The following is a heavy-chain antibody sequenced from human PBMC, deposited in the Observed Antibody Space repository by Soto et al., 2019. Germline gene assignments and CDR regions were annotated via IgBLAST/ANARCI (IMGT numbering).Heavy chain of an antibody. D-gene: IGHD2-8*01. CDR3: AKSVGIVLMVYAQYYFDY. CDR1: GFTFSSYA. CDR2: ISGSGGST. J-gene: IGHJ4*02. Sequence: GGSLRLSCAASGFTFSSYAMSWVRQAPGKGLEWVSAISGSGGSTYYAGSVKGRFTISRDNSKNTLYLQMNSLRAEDTAVYYCAKSVGIVLMVYAQYYFDYWGQGTLVTVSS. V-gene: IGHV3-23*01.